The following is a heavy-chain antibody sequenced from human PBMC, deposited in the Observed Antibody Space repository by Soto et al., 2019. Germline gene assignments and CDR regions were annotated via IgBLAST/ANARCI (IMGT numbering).Heavy chain of an antibody. V-gene: IGHV3-66*01. CDR1: GLIVTSTY. D-gene: IGHD2-15*01. J-gene: IGHJ3*02. Sequence: EVLLVESGGGLVQPGGSLRLSCADSGLIVTSTYMNWVRQAPGKGLEWVAVISNDGDTHYADSVRGRFSLSRDISTHTLHLQMSSLRVEDTAVYYCAREDRYCRGSSCSITGDAFDIWGQGTMVTVSS. CDR2: ISNDGDT. CDR3: AREDRYCRGSSCSITGDAFDI.